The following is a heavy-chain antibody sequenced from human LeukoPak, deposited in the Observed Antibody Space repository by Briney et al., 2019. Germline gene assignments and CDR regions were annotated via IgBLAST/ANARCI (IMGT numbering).Heavy chain of an antibody. V-gene: IGHV4-4*07. D-gene: IGHD3-9*01. CDR2: IYTGGST. CDR3: ARSKYNILTGWPLYFDY. J-gene: IGHJ4*02. Sequence: SETLSLTCTVSGGSISSYYWSWIRQPAGKGLEWIGRIYTGGSTNYNPSLKSRVTMSVDTSENQFSLKLSSVTAADTAVYYCARSKYNILTGWPLYFDYWGQGTLVTVSA. CDR1: GGSISSYY.